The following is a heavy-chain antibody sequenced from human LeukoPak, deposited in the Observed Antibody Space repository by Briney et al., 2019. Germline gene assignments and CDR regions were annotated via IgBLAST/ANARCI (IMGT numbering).Heavy chain of an antibody. D-gene: IGHD6-13*01. V-gene: IGHV1-46*01. CDR1: GYTFTSYY. J-gene: IGHJ4*02. CDR3: ARPRIAAAGSSFDY. Sequence: ASVKVSCKASGYTFTSYYMHWVRRAPGQGLEWMGIINPSGGSTSYAQKFQGRVTMTRDMSTSTVYMELSSLRSEGTAVYYCARPRIAAAGSSFDYWGQGTLVTVSS. CDR2: INPSGGST.